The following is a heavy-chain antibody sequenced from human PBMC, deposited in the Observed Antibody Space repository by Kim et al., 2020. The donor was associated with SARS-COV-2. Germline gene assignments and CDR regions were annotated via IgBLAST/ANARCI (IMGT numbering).Heavy chain of an antibody. D-gene: IGHD3-16*01. CDR1: GFTLSSFG. CDR2: LFTNTDYT. CDR3: GGKGGAYAPYDY. J-gene: IGHJ4*02. Sequence: GGSLRLSCAASGFTLSSFGLSWVRQAPGKGLEFVSTLFTNTDYTYYADSVKGRFTISRDKSKNTLWLQMDSLRAEDTAVYYCGGKGGAYAPYDYWGQGTLVTVSS. V-gene: IGHV3-23*01.